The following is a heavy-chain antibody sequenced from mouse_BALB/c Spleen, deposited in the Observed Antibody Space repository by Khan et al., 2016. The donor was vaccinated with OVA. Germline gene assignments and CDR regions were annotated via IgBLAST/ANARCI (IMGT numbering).Heavy chain of an antibody. CDR1: GFSLSNYG. Sequence: VELVESGPGLVAPSQSLSITCTVSGFSLSNYGVHWVRQPPGKGLEWLGVIWTGGITNYNSALMSRLSISKDNSKGQVFLKMNRLQTDDTAIYYCARSYDYDVGGFAYWGQGTLVTVSA. CDR2: IWTGGIT. D-gene: IGHD2-4*01. CDR3: ARSYDYDVGGFAY. J-gene: IGHJ3*01. V-gene: IGHV2-9*02.